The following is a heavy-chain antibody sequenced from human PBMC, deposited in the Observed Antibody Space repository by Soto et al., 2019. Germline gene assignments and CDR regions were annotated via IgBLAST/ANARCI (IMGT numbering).Heavy chain of an antibody. V-gene: IGHV3-33*01. D-gene: IGHD2-8*01. J-gene: IGHJ4*02. CDR1: GFTFSSYG. CDR2: IWYDGSNK. CDR3: ARGPDPYCPNGVCYIESYFDY. Sequence: QVQLVESGGGVVQPGRSLRLSCAASGFTFSSYGMHWVRQAPGKGLEWVAVIWYDGSNKYYADSVKGRFTISRDNSKNTLYLQMNSLRAEDTAVYYCARGPDPYCPNGVCYIESYFDYWGQGTLVTVSS.